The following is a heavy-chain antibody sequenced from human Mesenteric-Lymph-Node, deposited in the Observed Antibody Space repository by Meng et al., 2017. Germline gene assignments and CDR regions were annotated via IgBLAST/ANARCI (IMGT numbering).Heavy chain of an antibody. D-gene: IGHD1-26*01. Sequence: GGSLRLSCVASGISFSPYSMNWVRQAPGKALEWISSISSTSSDIYYAESMRGRFTVSRDNARNSLFLQMNSLTAEDTAMYYCARLGVTDFDHWGQGTLVTVSS. CDR1: GISFSPYS. V-gene: IGHV3-21*01. J-gene: IGHJ4*02. CDR2: ISSTSSDI. CDR3: ARLGVTDFDH.